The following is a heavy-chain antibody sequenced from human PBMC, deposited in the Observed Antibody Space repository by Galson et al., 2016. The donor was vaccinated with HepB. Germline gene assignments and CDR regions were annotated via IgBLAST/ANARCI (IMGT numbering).Heavy chain of an antibody. J-gene: IGHJ6*02. D-gene: IGHD6-6*01. V-gene: IGHV1-18*01. Sequence: SVKVSCKASGYTFTSYGISWVRQAPGQGLEWMGWISAYNGNTNYAQKLQGRVTMTTDTSTRTAYMELRSLRSDETAVYCWASVRSDYYYGMVVWGQGTTVTVSS. CDR3: ASVRSDYYYGMVV. CDR1: GYTFTSYG. CDR2: ISAYNGNT.